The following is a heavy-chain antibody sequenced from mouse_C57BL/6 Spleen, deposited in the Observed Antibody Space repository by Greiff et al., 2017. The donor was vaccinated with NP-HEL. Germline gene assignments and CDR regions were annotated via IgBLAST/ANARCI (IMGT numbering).Heavy chain of an antibody. CDR1: GYTFTSYW. J-gene: IGHJ3*01. V-gene: IGHV1-55*01. Sequence: QVQLQQPGAELVKPGASVKMSCKASGYTFTSYWITWVKQRPGQGLEWIGDIDPGSGSTNYNENVKSKATLTVDTSSSTAYMQLSSLTSEDSAVYYCGVYYDYDGFAYWGQGTLVTVSA. CDR3: GVYYDYDGFAY. D-gene: IGHD2-4*01. CDR2: IDPGSGST.